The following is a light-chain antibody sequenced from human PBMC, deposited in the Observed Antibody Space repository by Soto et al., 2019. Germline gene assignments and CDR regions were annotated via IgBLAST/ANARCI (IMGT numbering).Light chain of an antibody. J-gene: IGKJ2*01. V-gene: IGKV3-20*01. Sequence: EVVLTQSPATLSLSPGERATLSCRASQSVTSYYLAWYQQKPGQAPRLLIYGASRRATDIPGRFSGSGCGSVFILTISLQEPEYYAEYYCQLYDCSPYTFGQGTKLEIK. CDR2: GAS. CDR3: QLYDCSPYT. CDR1: QSVTSYY.